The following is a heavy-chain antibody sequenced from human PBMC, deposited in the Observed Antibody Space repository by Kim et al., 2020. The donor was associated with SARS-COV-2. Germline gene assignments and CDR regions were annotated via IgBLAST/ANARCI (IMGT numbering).Heavy chain of an antibody. CDR3: ARDPVRFLEWLLLYGMDV. V-gene: IGHV1-18*01. J-gene: IGHJ6*02. Sequence: ASVKVSCKASGYTFTSYGISWVRQAPGQGLEWMGWISAYNGNTNYAQKLQGRVTMTTDTSTSTAYMELRSLRSDDTAVYYCARDPVRFLEWLLLYGMDVWGQGTTVTVSS. CDR2: ISAYNGNT. D-gene: IGHD3-3*01. CDR1: GYTFTSYG.